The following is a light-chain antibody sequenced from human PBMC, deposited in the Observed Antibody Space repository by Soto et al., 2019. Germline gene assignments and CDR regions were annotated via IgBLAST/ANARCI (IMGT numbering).Light chain of an antibody. J-gene: IGKJ2*01. Sequence: EIVLTQSPGTLSLSPGERATLSCRASQSVRSSYLAWYQRKPGQAPRLLIYGASSRATGIPDRFSGSGSGTDFTLSISSLEPEDFAVYYCQQYASSPYTFGQGTKLEIK. CDR3: QQYASSPYT. CDR1: QSVRSSY. V-gene: IGKV3-20*01. CDR2: GAS.